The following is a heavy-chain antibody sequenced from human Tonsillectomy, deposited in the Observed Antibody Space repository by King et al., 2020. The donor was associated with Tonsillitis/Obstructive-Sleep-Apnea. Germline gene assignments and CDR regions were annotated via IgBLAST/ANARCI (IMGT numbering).Heavy chain of an antibody. V-gene: IGHV4-34*01. J-gene: IGHJ6*03. Sequence: VQLQQWGAGLLKPSETLSLTCAVYGGSFSGYYWSWIRQPPGKGLEWIGEINYSGSTNYNPSLKSRVTISVDTSKNQFSLKLSSVTAADTAVYYCRRWVIADPTYYGYYMDVWGKGTTVTVSS. D-gene: IGHD2-15*01. CDR2: INYSGST. CDR1: GGSFSGYY. CDR3: RRWVIADPTYYGYYMDV.